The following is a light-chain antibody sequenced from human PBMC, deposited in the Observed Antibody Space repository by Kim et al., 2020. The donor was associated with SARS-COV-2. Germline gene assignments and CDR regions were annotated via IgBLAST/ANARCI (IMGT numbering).Light chain of an antibody. Sequence: PGQSVTISCTGTSSDVGGYNFVSWYQQHPGKAPKFMIYDVNKRPSGVPDRFSGSKSGNTASLTISGLQADDEADYYCCSFAGSYFLFGGGTKVTVL. J-gene: IGLJ2*01. V-gene: IGLV2-11*03. CDR3: CSFAGSYFL. CDR2: DVN. CDR1: SSDVGGYNF.